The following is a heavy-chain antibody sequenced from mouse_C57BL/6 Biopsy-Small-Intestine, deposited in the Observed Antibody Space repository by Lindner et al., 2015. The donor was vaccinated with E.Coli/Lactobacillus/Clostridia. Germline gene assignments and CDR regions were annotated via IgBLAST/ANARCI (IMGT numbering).Heavy chain of an antibody. D-gene: IGHD1-3*01. J-gene: IGHJ1*03. CDR2: IFPGSGSS. Sequence: VQLQESGAELMKPGASVKVSCKATGYTFTGHWLEWVRQRPGHGLEWIGEIFPGSGSSNSNEKFKDKATFTADTSSNTAYMQLSSLSTEDSAIYYCSFNSYWYFDVWGTGITVTVSS. V-gene: IGHV1-9*01. CDR3: SFNSYWYFDV. CDR1: GYTFTGHW.